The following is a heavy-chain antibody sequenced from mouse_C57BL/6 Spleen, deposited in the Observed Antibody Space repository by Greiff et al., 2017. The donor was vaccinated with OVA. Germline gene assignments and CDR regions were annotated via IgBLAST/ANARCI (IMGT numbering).Heavy chain of an antibody. CDR3: ARAPTLYFDY. CDR2: LYPGDGDT. Sequence: QVQLQQSGPELVKPGASVKISCKASGYAFSSSWMNWVKQRPGKGLAWIGRLYPGDGDTNYNGKFKGKATLTADKSSSTAYMQLSSLTSEDSAVYFCARAPTLYFDYWGQGTTRTVSS. D-gene: IGHD2-10*01. J-gene: IGHJ2*01. V-gene: IGHV1-82*01. CDR1: GYAFSSSW.